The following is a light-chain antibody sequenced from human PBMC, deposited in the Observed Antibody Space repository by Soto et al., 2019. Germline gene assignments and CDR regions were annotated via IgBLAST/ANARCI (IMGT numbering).Light chain of an antibody. Sequence: DLQITKSPSTLSGSVGGRVTITCRASQSISSWLAWYQQKPGKAPKLLIYKASSLESGVPSRFSGSGSGTEFTLTISSLQPDDFATYYCQQYNSYWTFGQGTKVDI. CDR3: QQYNSYWT. CDR1: QSISSW. CDR2: KAS. J-gene: IGKJ1*01. V-gene: IGKV1-5*03.